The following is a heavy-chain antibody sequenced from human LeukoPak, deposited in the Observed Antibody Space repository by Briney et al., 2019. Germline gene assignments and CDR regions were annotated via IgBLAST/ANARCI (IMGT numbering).Heavy chain of an antibody. D-gene: IGHD6-13*01. CDR1: GFTFSSYA. CDR2: ISYDGSNK. CDR3: ARDPSTRGSSWYGGGNWFDP. J-gene: IGHJ5*02. V-gene: IGHV3-30*04. Sequence: SGGSLRLSCAASGFTFSSYAMHWVRQAPGKGLEWVAVISYDGSNKYYADSVKGRFTISRDNSKNTLYLQMNSLRAEDTAVYYCARDPSTRGSSWYGGGNWFDPWGQGTLATVSS.